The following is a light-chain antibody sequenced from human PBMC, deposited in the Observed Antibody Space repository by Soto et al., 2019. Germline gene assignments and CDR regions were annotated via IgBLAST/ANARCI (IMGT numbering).Light chain of an antibody. J-gene: IGKJ1*01. CDR1: QSVSSN. CDR2: GAS. V-gene: IGKV3-15*01. Sequence: EIVMTQSPATLSVSPGERATLSCRASQSVSSNLAWYQQKPGQAPRLLIYGASTRATGIPARFSGSGSGTEFTLTISSLQSEDFAVYDCQQYNNWPPSGTFGHGTKVEIK. CDR3: QQYNNWPPSGT.